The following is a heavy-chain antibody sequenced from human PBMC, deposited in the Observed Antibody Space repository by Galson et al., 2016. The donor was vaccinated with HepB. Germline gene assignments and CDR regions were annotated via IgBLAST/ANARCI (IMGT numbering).Heavy chain of an antibody. V-gene: IGHV1-18*01. CDR3: ARDAYDYVWGTYRAQAEIDY. D-gene: IGHD3-16*02. CDR2: ISAYNGNK. Sequence: SVKVSCKASGYTFRRYGITWVRQAPGQGLEWMGWISAYNGNKNYAQKVQGRVTMTTDTSTSTAYMELRSLRSDDTAVYYCARDAYDYVWGTYRAQAEIDYWGQGTLVTVSS. CDR1: GYTFRRYG. J-gene: IGHJ4*02.